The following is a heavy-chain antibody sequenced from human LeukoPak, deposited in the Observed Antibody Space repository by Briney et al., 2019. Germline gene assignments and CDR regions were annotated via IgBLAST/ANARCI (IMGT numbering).Heavy chain of an antibody. CDR3: VRDAGHDAFDI. V-gene: IGHV3-74*01. Sequence: PGGSLRLSCAASGFTLTTYWMHWVRQAPEKGLVWVSRINSDGKIRTYADSVKGRLTISGDYAKDTLYLQMNSLRAEDTAVYYCVRDAGHDAFDIWGQGTTVTVSS. CDR1: GFTLTTYW. J-gene: IGHJ3*02. CDR2: INSDGKIR.